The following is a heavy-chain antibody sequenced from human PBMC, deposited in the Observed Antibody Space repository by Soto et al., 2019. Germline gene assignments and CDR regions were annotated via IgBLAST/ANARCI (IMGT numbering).Heavy chain of an antibody. V-gene: IGHV4-39*01. J-gene: IGHJ2*01. Sequence: SETLSLTCTVSGGSISSRSYYWGWIRQPPGKGLEWIGSIYYSGSTYYNPSLKSRVTISVDTSKNQFSLKLSSVTAADTAVYYCARLLSPPDYDYIWGSYRNWYFDLWGRGTLVTVSS. D-gene: IGHD3-16*02. CDR3: ARLLSPPDYDYIWGSYRNWYFDL. CDR2: IYYSGST. CDR1: GGSISSRSYY.